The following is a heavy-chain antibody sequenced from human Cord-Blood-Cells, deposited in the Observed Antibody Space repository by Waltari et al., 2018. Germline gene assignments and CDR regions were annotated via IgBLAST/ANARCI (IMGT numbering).Heavy chain of an antibody. CDR3: AREGGSLYYFDY. D-gene: IGHD1-26*01. CDR2: INQSGST. V-gene: IGHV4-34*01. J-gene: IGHJ4*02. Sequence: QVQLQQWGAGLLKPSETLSLTCAVYGGSFSGYYWSWIRQPPGKGLEWIGEINQSGSTNYNPSRKSRVTISVGTSKNQFALKLSSVTAADTAVYYCAREGGSLYYFDYWGQGTLVTVSS. CDR1: GGSFSGYY.